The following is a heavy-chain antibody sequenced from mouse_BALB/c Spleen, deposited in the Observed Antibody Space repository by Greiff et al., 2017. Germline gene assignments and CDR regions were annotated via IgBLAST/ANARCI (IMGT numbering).Heavy chain of an antibody. J-gene: IGHJ1*01. CDR3: ARGGYYGSKGYFDV. CDR1: GFTFSSFG. CDR2: ISSGSSTI. Sequence: DVKLVESGGGLVQPGGSRKLSCAASGFTFSSFGMHWVRQAPEKGLEWVAYISSGSSTIYYADTVKGRFTISRDNPKNTLFLQMTSLRSEDTAMYYCARGGYYGSKGYFDVWGAGTTVTVSS. D-gene: IGHD1-1*01. V-gene: IGHV5-17*02.